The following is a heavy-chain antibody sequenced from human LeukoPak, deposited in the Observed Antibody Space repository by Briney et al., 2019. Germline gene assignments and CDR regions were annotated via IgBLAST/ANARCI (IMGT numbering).Heavy chain of an antibody. CDR3: AREGGLTGYYDIFDI. CDR1: GYTFIGYY. V-gene: IGHV1-2*02. J-gene: IGHJ3*02. D-gene: IGHD3-9*01. CDR2: INPKSGGT. Sequence: ASVKVSCKSSGYTFIGYYMHWVRQAPGQGLEWMEWINPKSGGTNYAQKFQGRVTMTRDTSISTAYMELSRLKSDDTAVYFCAREGGLTGYYDIFDIWGQGTMVIVS.